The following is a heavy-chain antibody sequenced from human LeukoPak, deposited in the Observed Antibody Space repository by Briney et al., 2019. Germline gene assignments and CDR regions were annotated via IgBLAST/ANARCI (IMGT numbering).Heavy chain of an antibody. CDR1: GFTFSSYS. CDR2: ISSSSSYI. Sequence: GGSLRLSCAASGFTFSSYSMTWVRQAPGKGLEWVSSISSSSSYIYYVDSVKGRFTISRDNAKNSLYLQMNRLRAEDTAFYYCARGSSTVSGFDYWGQGTLVTVSS. J-gene: IGHJ4*02. V-gene: IGHV3-21*01. D-gene: IGHD3-10*01. CDR3: ARGSSTVSGFDY.